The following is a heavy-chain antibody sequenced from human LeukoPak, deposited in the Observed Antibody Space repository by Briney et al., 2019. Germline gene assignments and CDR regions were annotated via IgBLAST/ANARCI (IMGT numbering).Heavy chain of an antibody. CDR3: ARRGLVAGIYDLVYGFDI. CDR1: GYTFTSYD. Sequence: ASVKVSCKASGYTFTSYDINWVRQAPGQGLEWMGWMNPNSGDTGYPQKFQGRVTMTRDTSITTAHMELSSLGSEDTAVYYCARRGLVAGIYDLVYGFDIWGQGTMTVSS. J-gene: IGHJ3*02. V-gene: IGHV1-8*01. CDR2: MNPNSGDT. D-gene: IGHD3/OR15-3a*01.